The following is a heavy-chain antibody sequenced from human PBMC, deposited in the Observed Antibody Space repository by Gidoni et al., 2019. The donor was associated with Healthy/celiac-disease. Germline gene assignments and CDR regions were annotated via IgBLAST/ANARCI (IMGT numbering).Heavy chain of an antibody. Sequence: QAQLQQWGAGLLKPSETLSLTCAVHGGSFSGYYWSWLRQPPGKGLEWIGEINHSGSTNYNPSLKSRVTISVDTSKNQFSLKLSTVTAADTAVYYCAWELLRGYYGMDVWGQGTTVTVSS. CDR1: GGSFSGYY. CDR3: AWELLRGYYGMDV. V-gene: IGHV4-34*01. CDR2: INHSGST. D-gene: IGHD1-26*01. J-gene: IGHJ6*02.